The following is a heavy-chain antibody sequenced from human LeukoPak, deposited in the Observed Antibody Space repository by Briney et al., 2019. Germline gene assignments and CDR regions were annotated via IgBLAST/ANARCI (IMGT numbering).Heavy chain of an antibody. Sequence: GASVKVSCKASGYTFTSYDINRVRQATGQGLEWMGWMNPNSGNTGYAQKFQGRVTITRNTSISTPYMELSSLRSEDTAVYYCARGYRTNGRARSSSSWLGYLIDYWGQGTLVTVSS. CDR1: GYTFTSYD. CDR2: MNPNSGNT. CDR3: ARGYRTNGRARSSSSWLGYLIDY. V-gene: IGHV1-8*03. D-gene: IGHD6-13*01. J-gene: IGHJ4*02.